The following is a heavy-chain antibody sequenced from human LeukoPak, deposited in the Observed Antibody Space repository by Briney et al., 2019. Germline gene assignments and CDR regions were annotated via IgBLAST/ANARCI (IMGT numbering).Heavy chain of an antibody. CDR1: GFTFSNYA. CDR3: ARNDPVPYNWNDGRGVYYFDY. J-gene: IGHJ4*02. D-gene: IGHD1-1*01. Sequence: GGSLRLSCAASGFTFSNYAMSWVRQAPGKGLEWVSAISGSGGNTYYADSVKGRFTISRDNAKNSLYLQMNSLRAEDTAVYYCARNDPVPYNWNDGRGVYYFDYWGQGTLVTVSS. CDR2: ISGSGGNT. V-gene: IGHV3-23*01.